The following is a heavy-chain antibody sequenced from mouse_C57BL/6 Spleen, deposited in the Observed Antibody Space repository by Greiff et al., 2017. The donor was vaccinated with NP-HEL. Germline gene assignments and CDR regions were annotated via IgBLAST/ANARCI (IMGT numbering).Heavy chain of an antibody. CDR3: AREGYDYDVYFDY. V-gene: IGHV5-4*01. D-gene: IGHD2-4*01. CDR1: GFTFSSYA. J-gene: IGHJ2*01. Sequence: VQLKESGGGLVKPGGSLKLSCAASGFTFSSYAMSWVRQTPEKRLEWVATISDGGSYTYYPDNVKGRFTTSRDNAKNNLYLQMSHLKSEDTAMYYCAREGYDYDVYFDYWGQGTTLTVSS. CDR2: ISDGGSYT.